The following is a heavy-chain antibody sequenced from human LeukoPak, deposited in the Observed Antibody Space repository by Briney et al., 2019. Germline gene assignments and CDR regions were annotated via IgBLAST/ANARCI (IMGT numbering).Heavy chain of an antibody. D-gene: IGHD1/OR15-1a*01. CDR1: GFILSNHW. CDR2: MNKDGSEK. V-gene: IGHV3-7*03. Sequence: GGSLRLSCAASGFILSNHWMTWVRQAPGKGSEWVANMNKDGSEKYYVDSVKGRFTISRDTAKNSLYLQMNNLRAEDTALYYCARNNDMDVWGQGTTVTVSS. J-gene: IGHJ6*02. CDR3: ARNNDMDV.